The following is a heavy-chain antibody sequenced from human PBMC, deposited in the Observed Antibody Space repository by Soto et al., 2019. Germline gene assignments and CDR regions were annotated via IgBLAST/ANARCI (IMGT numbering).Heavy chain of an antibody. CDR1: GYTSTSYA. D-gene: IGHD2-2*01. Sequence: ASVKVSCKASGYTSTSYAMHWVRQAPGQRLEWMRWINAGNGNTKYSQKFQGRVTITRDTSASTAYMELSSLRSEDTAVYYCARGVPAAIYYYYYYMDVWGKGTTVTVSS. J-gene: IGHJ6*03. CDR3: ARGVPAAIYYYYYYMDV. CDR2: INAGNGNT. V-gene: IGHV1-3*01.